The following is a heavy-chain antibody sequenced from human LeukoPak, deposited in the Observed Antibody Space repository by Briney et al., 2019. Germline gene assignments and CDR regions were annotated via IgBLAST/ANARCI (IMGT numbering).Heavy chain of an antibody. CDR2: IYHSGST. Sequence: SETLSLTCAVSGYSISSGYYWGWIRQPPGKGLEWIGSIYHSGSTYYNPSLKSRVTMSVDTSKNQFSLKLRSVTAADSAVYYCARRPPWWQDPGIVVDIWSQGTMVTVSS. CDR3: ARRPPWWQDPGIVVDI. J-gene: IGHJ3*02. CDR1: GYSISSGYY. D-gene: IGHD2-15*01. V-gene: IGHV4-38-2*01.